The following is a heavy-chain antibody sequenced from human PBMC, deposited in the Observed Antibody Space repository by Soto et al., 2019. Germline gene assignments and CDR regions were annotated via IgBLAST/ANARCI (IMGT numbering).Heavy chain of an antibody. Sequence: GASVKVSCKASGYTFSNYGIHWVRQAPGQRLEWMGLINAGNGNTKYAQNFHDRVTMTADTSTRTAYMELRGLRSDDTAIYYCARALLIHSGFLKGFDHWGQGTLVTVSS. CDR1: GYTFSNYG. V-gene: IGHV1-3*01. D-gene: IGHD5-12*01. CDR3: ARALLIHSGFLKGFDH. J-gene: IGHJ4*02. CDR2: INAGNGNT.